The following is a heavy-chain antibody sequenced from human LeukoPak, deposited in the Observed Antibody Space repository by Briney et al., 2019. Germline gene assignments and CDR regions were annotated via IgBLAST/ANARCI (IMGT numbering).Heavy chain of an antibody. J-gene: IGHJ3*02. Sequence: GESLKISCKGSGYSFPSYWIGWVRQMPGKGLEWMGIIYPGDSDTKYNPSFQGRVTISADKSISTAYLQWSSLKASDTAMYYCARLGGRWLRGAFDIWGQGTMVTVSS. D-gene: IGHD5-24*01. CDR3: ARLGGRWLRGAFDI. V-gene: IGHV5-51*01. CDR2: IYPGDSDT. CDR1: GYSFPSYW.